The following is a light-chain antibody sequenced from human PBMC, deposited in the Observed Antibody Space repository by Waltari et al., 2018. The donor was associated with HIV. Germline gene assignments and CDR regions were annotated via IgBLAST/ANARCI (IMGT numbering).Light chain of an antibody. Sequence: QSALTQPRSVSGSPGQSVTISCTGTSSDVGGYNYVSWYQQHPGKAPKLIIYDVNKRPSGVPDRFSGSKSGNTASLTISGLQAEDEADYYCCSYAGRYTWVFGGGTKLTVL. CDR2: DVN. J-gene: IGLJ3*02. CDR1: SSDVGGYNY. CDR3: CSYAGRYTWV. V-gene: IGLV2-11*01.